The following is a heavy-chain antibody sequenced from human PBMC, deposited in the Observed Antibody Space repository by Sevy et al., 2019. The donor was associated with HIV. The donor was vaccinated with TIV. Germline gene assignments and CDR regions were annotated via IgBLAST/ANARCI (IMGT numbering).Heavy chain of an antibody. D-gene: IGHD6-6*01. CDR1: GYTFTDYY. Sequence: ASVKVSCKTSGYTFTDYYIHWVRQAPGQGLQWMGWINPKTGDTDFAQKFQGWVTMTRDTSINTVYMELGRLSSDDTAVYYCARDPTGDGSSSVWFDPWGQGTLVTVSS. CDR3: ARDPTGDGSSSVWFDP. V-gene: IGHV1-2*04. CDR2: INPKTGDT. J-gene: IGHJ5*02.